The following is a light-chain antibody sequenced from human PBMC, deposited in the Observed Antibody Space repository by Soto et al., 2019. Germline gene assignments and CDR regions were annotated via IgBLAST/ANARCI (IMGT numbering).Light chain of an antibody. Sequence: IQMTPTPSTLYNSVGDRVTIICRTTQTISTWLAWYQQKPGKAPRLLIYDASTLESGVPSRFSGSGSGTEFSLTISSLQPDDFATYYCQQYNTYSFGQGTKVDI. CDR2: DAS. CDR3: QQYNTYS. J-gene: IGKJ1*01. CDR1: QTISTW. V-gene: IGKV1-5*02.